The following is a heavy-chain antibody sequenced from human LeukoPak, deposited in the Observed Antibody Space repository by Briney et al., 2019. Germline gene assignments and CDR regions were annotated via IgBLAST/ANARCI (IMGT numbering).Heavy chain of an antibody. V-gene: IGHV1-2*02. D-gene: IGHD3-22*01. Sequence: ASVKVSCKASGYTFSGYHIHWVRQAPGQGLEWMGWINPSSGGTNYAQKFQGRVTVTRDTSISTAYMDLSRLRSDDTAVYYCARAGVWDYSDSSGYHNAAFDIWGQGTMVTVSS. J-gene: IGHJ3*02. CDR3: ARAGVWDYSDSSGYHNAAFDI. CDR2: INPSSGGT. CDR1: GYTFSGYH.